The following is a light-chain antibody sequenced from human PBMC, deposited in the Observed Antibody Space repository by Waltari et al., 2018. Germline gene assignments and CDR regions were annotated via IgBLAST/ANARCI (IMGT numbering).Light chain of an antibody. CDR2: GVS. CDR3: SSYSSTTTRVI. V-gene: IGLV2-14*03. CDR1: SPDIGGYFF. Sequence: QSALTQPASVSGSPGQSITISCTGSSPDIGGYFFVSWYQQHPGTAPKLIIYGVSNRPSGVSDRFSGSKSDNTASLTISGLQTEDEADYYCSSYSSTTTRVIFGGGTRLTVL. J-gene: IGLJ2*01.